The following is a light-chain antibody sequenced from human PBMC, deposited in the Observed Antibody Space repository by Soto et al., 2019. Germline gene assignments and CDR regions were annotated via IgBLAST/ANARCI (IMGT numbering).Light chain of an antibody. CDR1: QRISTN. Sequence: EVVMTPSPATLSVSPGERATLSCRASQRISTNLAWYQQKPGQAPRLLIHGASSRATGIPARFSGSVSGTEFTLTISSLESEDFAVYYCQQYNNWPPCTFGQGTKVDIK. J-gene: IGKJ1*01. CDR3: QQYNNWPPCT. CDR2: GAS. V-gene: IGKV3-15*01.